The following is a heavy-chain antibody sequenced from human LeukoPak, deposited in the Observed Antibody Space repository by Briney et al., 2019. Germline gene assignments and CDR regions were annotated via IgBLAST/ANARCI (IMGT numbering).Heavy chain of an antibody. Sequence: SAKVSCKASGGTFSSYAISWVRQAPGQGLEWMGRIIPILGIANYAQKFQGRVTMTRDTSTSTVYMELSSLRSEDTAVYYCARDDCSSTSCAGIFDYWGQGTLVTVSS. CDR1: GGTFSSYA. CDR3: ARDDCSSTSCAGIFDY. D-gene: IGHD2-2*01. CDR2: IIPILGIA. J-gene: IGHJ4*02. V-gene: IGHV1-69*04.